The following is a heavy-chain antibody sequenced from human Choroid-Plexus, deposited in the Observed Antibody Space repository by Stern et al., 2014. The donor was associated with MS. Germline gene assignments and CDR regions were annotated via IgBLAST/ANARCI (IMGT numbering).Heavy chain of an antibody. D-gene: IGHD4-23*01. CDR2: IYLDDEK. J-gene: IGHJ4*02. V-gene: IGHV2-5*02. CDR1: GFSLRTSGAN. Sequence: QVTLRESGPTLVKPTQTLTLTCSFSGFSLRTSGANVGWIRQPPGKALEWLALIYLDDEKRYSPSLRSRLTITKDTSKNQVVLKMTNMDPVDTATFYCAHRDYGGNSGFDYGGQGTLVIVSS. CDR3: AHRDYGGNSGFDY.